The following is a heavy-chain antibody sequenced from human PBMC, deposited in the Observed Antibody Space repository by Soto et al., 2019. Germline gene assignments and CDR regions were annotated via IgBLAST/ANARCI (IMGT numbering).Heavy chain of an antibody. CDR1: GFSLSTSGVG. Sequence: SGPTLVNPTQTLTLTCTFSGFSLSTSGVGAGWIRQPPGKALEWLALIYWDDDERYSPSLKNRLTITKDTSKNQVVLTMTNMDPVDTATYYCAHRPSIAVAGTNDFDYWGQGTLVTVSS. J-gene: IGHJ4*02. D-gene: IGHD6-19*01. CDR3: AHRPSIAVAGTNDFDY. CDR2: IYWDDDE. V-gene: IGHV2-5*02.